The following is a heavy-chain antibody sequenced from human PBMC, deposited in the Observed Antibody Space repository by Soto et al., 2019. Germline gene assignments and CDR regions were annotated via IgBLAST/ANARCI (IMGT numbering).Heavy chain of an antibody. Sequence: TGGSLRLSCAASGFTFSDYYMSWIRQAPGKGLEWVSYISSSGSTIYYADSAKGRFTISRDNAKNSLYLQLNGLRAEDTAVYDCARSLDYEILSGYDSGIDYRGQGNLGTVSS. CDR3: ARSLDYEILSGYDSGIDY. J-gene: IGHJ4*02. CDR2: ISSSGSTI. V-gene: IGHV3-11*01. CDR1: GFTFSDYY. D-gene: IGHD3-9*01.